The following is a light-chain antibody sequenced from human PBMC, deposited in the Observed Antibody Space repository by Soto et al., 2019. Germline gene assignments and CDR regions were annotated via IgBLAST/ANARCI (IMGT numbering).Light chain of an antibody. V-gene: IGLV2-14*01. CDR1: SSDVGGYNH. CDR2: EVS. Sequence: QSVLTQPASVSGSPGQSITISCTGTSSDVGGYNHVSWYQHYPGKAPKLMIYEVSNRPSGVPDRFSGSKSGNTGSLTISGIPAEDDADYYCNSYTGSSTSVFGTGTKVTVL. J-gene: IGLJ1*01. CDR3: NSYTGSSTSV.